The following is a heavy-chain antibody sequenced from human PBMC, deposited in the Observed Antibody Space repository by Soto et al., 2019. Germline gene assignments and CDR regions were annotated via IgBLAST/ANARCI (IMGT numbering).Heavy chain of an antibody. CDR3: AKDLWYYDSSGYSPADY. J-gene: IGHJ4*02. V-gene: IGHV3-30*18. CDR1: GFTFSSYG. CDR2: ISYDGSNK. Sequence: GGSLRLSCAASGFTFSSYGMHWVRQAPGKGLEWVAVISYDGSNKYYADSVKGRFTISRDNSRNTLYLQMNSLRAEDTAVYYCAKDLWYYDSSGYSPADYWGQGTLVTVSS. D-gene: IGHD3-22*01.